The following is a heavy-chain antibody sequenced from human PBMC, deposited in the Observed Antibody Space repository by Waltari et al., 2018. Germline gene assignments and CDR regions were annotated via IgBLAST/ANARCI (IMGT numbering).Heavy chain of an antibody. CDR1: SYTFGKFG. CDR3: ARPYYDSSGYYDAFDI. D-gene: IGHD3-22*01. J-gene: IGHJ3*02. V-gene: IGHV1-69*13. CDR2: IIPIFGTA. Sequence: QVELVQSGSEVKKLGASVKVSCKPSSYTFGKFGLSWVRQAPGQEWMGGIIPIFGTANYAQKFQGRVTITADESTSTAYMELSSLRSEDTAVYYCARPYYDSSGYYDAFDIWGQGTMVTVSS.